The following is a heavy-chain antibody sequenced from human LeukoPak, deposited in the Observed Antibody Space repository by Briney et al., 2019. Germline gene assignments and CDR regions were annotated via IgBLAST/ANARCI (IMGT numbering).Heavy chain of an antibody. CDR3: ARDSRRFGELLQPLFDY. J-gene: IGHJ4*02. V-gene: IGHV1-18*01. CDR2: ISAYNGNT. CDR1: GYTFTSYG. D-gene: IGHD3-10*01. Sequence: GASVKVSCKASGYTFTSYGISWVRQAPGQGLEWMGWISAYNGNTNYAQKLQGRVTMTADTSTSTAYMELRSLRSDDTAVYYCARDSRRFGELLQPLFDYWGQGTLVTVSS.